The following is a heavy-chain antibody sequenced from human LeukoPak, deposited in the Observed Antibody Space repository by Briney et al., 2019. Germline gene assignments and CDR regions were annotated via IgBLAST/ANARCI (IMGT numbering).Heavy chain of an antibody. Sequence: GGSLRLSCVASRFTFSNYWMSWVRQAPGKGLEWVANINQDGSKKPYADSMKGRFAISRDNAKESLYLQLNSLRADDTAVYYCAKWGPHCVGDYCPALDSWGQGTLVTVSS. CDR2: INQDGSKK. V-gene: IGHV3-7*01. CDR1: RFTFSNYW. CDR3: AKWGPHCVGDYCPALDS. D-gene: IGHD2-21*02. J-gene: IGHJ4*02.